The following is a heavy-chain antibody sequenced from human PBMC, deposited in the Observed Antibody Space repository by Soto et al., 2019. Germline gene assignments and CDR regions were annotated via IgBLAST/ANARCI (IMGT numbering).Heavy chain of an antibody. D-gene: IGHD5-12*01. V-gene: IGHV3-33*08. Sequence: PGGSLRLSCAASGFSFSYYGMHWVRQAPGKGLEWLAVIWYDGSSQYYADSVKGRFTVSRDNSKNMLFLQMDSLRVEDTAIYYCTRGEGDGYNYSDYWGQGILVTVSS. CDR3: TRGEGDGYNYSDY. CDR1: GFSFSYYG. J-gene: IGHJ4*02. CDR2: IWYDGSSQ.